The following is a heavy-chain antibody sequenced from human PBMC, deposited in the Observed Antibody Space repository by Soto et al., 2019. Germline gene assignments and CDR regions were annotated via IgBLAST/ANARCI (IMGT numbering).Heavy chain of an antibody. CDR1: GFTFDYYA. D-gene: IGHD3-3*01. CDR3: AKDSGRYDFYALAV. J-gene: IGHJ6*02. V-gene: IGHV3-9*01. CDR2: ISWNGDTM. Sequence: PGGSLRLSCEASGFTFDYYAMHWVRQAPGKGLEWVSGISWNGDTMVYADSVRGRFTISRDNSKNSLYLQMTSLRREDTAMYYCAKDSGRYDFYALAVWGQGTTVTVSS.